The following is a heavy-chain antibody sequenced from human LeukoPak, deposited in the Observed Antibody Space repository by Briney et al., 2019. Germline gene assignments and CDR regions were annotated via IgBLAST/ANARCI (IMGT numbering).Heavy chain of an antibody. CDR2: ISYDGSNK. CDR3: ARRGKTYYYDSSGYHIDY. Sequence: PGGSLRLSCAASGFTFSSYGMHWVRQAPGKGLEWVAVISYDGSNKYYADSVKGRFTISRDNSKNTLYLQMNSLRAEDTAVYYCARRGKTYYYDSSGYHIDYWGQGTLVTVSS. J-gene: IGHJ4*02. CDR1: GFTFSSYG. V-gene: IGHV3-30*03. D-gene: IGHD3-22*01.